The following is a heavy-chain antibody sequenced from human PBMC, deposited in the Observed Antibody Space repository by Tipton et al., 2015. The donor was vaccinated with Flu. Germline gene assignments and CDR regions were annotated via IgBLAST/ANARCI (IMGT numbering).Heavy chain of an antibody. CDR2: IYYSGST. CDR1: GGSISSSSYY. V-gene: IGHV4-39*07. D-gene: IGHD3-9*01. Sequence: TLSLTCTVSGGSISSSSYYWGWIRQPPGKGLEWIGSIYYSGSTYYNPSLKSRVTIPVDTSKNQFSPKLSSVTAADTAEYYCAWEGALTGYSEPPVYWGQGTLVLVSS. J-gene: IGHJ4*02. CDR3: AWEGALTGYSEPPVY.